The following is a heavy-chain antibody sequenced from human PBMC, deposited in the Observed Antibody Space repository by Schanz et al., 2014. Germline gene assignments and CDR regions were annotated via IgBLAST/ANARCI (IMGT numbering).Heavy chain of an antibody. CDR1: GVSFSFYY. V-gene: IGHV4-34*02. CDR2: VHPSGTT. Sequence: QVHLPQWGAGLLQPSETLSLTCGVGGVSFSFYYWSWVRQPPGKGLEWIGEVHPSGTTNYNPSLSYRVTMSVDASKTQFSLKLTSVTAADTAVYYCARGQDHAKTGDLWGRGTLVTISS. CDR3: ARGQDHAKTGDL. J-gene: IGHJ5*02. D-gene: IGHD2-2*01.